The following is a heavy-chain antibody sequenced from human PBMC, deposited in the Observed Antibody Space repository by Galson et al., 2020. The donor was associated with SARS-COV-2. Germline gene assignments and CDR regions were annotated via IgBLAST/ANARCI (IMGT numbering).Heavy chain of an antibody. CDR1: GFTFDAYA. J-gene: IGHJ4*02. D-gene: IGHD6-6*01. CDR2: IDKNGGGT. CDR3: TNSAEY. Sequence: GGSLRLSCVASGFTFDAYAMWWVRQAPGKGLEWVSRIDKNGGGTHYADSVEGRFTISRDNSKDTLYLQMTNLRLEDTALYYCTNSAEYWGQESLVTVSS. V-gene: IGHV3-23*01.